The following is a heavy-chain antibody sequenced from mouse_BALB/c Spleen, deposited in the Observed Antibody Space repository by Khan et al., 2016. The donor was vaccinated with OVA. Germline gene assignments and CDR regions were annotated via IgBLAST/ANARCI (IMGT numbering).Heavy chain of an antibody. CDR2: ISPGSGDT. CDR1: GYTFTDYY. D-gene: IGHD1-2*01. V-gene: IGHV1-77*01. J-gene: IGHJ3*01. CDR3: ARRNYFGYTFAY. Sequence: QVQLKQSGAELARPGASVKLSCKASGYTFTDYYINWVKQRTGQGLEWIGEISPGSGDTYYNEKFKGKATLNADKSSTTVYMQLSSLTSEASAVYFCARRNYFGYTFAYWGQGTLVTVSA.